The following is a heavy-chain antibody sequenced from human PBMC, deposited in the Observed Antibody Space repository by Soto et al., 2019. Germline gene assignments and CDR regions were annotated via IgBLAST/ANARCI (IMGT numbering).Heavy chain of an antibody. Sequence: EVQLVETGVGLIQPGGSLRLSCAVSGFSVGSNYMSWVRQAPGKGLEWVSVIYSGGTTHDADSVKGRFTTSRDNSKNMVYLQMNSLRVEDTAVYYCARSSRGGNAGYFNLWGRGTLVTVSS. D-gene: IGHD2-15*01. CDR1: GFSVGSNY. CDR3: ARSSRGGNAGYFNL. V-gene: IGHV3-53*02. J-gene: IGHJ2*01. CDR2: IYSGGTT.